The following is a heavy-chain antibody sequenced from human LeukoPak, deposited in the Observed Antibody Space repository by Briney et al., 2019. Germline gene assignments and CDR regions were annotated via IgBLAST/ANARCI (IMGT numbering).Heavy chain of an antibody. CDR3: TSPGIQLWSPFDY. J-gene: IGHJ4*02. CDR2: IYPGDSDT. V-gene: IGHV5-51*01. Sequence: GESLKISCKGSGYSFTSYWIGWVRQMPGKGLEWMGIIYPGDSDTRYSPSFQGQVTISADKSISTAYLQWSSLKASDTAMYYCTSPGIQLWSPFDYWGQGTLVTVSS. CDR1: GYSFTSYW. D-gene: IGHD5-18*01.